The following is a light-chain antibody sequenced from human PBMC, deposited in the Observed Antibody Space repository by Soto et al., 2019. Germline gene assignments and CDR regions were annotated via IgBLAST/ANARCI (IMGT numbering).Light chain of an antibody. CDR3: QQYHSFWT. V-gene: IGKV1-5*02. CDR2: EAS. Sequence: DIQMTQAPSTLSASLGDRVTIICRASRSVDKWLAWYQQKSGKAPKLLIYEASHLQSGVPSRFGGSGSGTEFTLTINNLQPEDVATYYCQQYHSFWTFGQGTTVEV. J-gene: IGKJ1*01. CDR1: RSVDKW.